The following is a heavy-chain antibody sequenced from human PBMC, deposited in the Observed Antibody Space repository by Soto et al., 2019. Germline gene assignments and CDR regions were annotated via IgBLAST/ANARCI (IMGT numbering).Heavy chain of an antibody. V-gene: IGHV1-3*01. CDR1: GYTFTSYA. J-gene: IGHJ5*02. D-gene: IGHD3-10*01. Sequence: QVQLVQSGAEVKKPGASVKVSCKASGYTFTSYAIHWVRQAPGQRLEWMGWINAGNGNTKYSQKFQGRVTTARDTSASTAYMARSSLRSEDTAVYYCAGSYGSVKDWFDPWGQGTLVTVSS. CDR2: INAGNGNT. CDR3: AGSYGSVKDWFDP.